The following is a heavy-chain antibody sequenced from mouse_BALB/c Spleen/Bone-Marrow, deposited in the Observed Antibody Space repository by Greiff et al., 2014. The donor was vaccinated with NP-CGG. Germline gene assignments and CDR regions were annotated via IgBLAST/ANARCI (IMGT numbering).Heavy chain of an antibody. Sequence: EVKLMESGPDLVKPGASVKISCKASGYSFTGYYMHWVKQSLGKSLEWIGRVNPNNGGTSFNQKFKGKAIFTVDKSSSAAYIELRSLTSEDSAVYYCHYYGYGGAMDYWGQGTSVTFSA. CDR3: HYYGYGGAMDY. CDR1: GYSFTGYY. CDR2: VNPNNGGT. J-gene: IGHJ4*01. V-gene: IGHV1-26*01. D-gene: IGHD1-2*01.